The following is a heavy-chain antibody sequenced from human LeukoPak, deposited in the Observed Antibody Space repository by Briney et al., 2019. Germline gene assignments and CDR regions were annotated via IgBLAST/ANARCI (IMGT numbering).Heavy chain of an antibody. V-gene: IGHV3-48*04. CDR2: ISSSGSTI. CDR3: AREAYYYGSGGFDY. D-gene: IGHD3-10*01. J-gene: IGHJ4*02. Sequence: GGSLRLSCAASGFTFGSYAMSWVRQAPGKGLEWASYISSSGSTIYYADSVKGRFTISRDNAKNSLYLQMNSLRAEDTAVYYCAREAYYYGSGGFDYWGQGTLVTVSS. CDR1: GFTFGSYA.